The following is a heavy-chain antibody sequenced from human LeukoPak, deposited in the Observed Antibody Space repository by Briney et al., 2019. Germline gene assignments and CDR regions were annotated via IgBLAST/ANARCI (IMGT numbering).Heavy chain of an antibody. CDR1: GGSISSSSYY. CDR3: ARDIHENWFDP. Sequence: PSETLSLTCTVSGGSISSSSYYWGWIRQPPGKGLEWIGSIYYSGSTYYNPSLKSRVTISVDTSKNQFSLKLSSVTAADTAVYYCARDIHENWFDPWGQGTLVTVSS. V-gene: IGHV4-39*02. CDR2: IYYSGST. J-gene: IGHJ5*02.